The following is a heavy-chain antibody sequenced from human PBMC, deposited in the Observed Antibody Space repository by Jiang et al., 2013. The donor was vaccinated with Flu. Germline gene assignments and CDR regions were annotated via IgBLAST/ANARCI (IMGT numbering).Heavy chain of an antibody. Sequence: VQLLESGGGVVQPGRSLRLSCAASGFTFSSYGMHWVRQAPGKGLEWVAVIWYDGSNKYYADSVKGRFTISRDNSKNTLYLQMNSLRAEDTAVYYCARAAARALGIFDYWGQGTLVTVSS. J-gene: IGHJ4*02. CDR2: IWYDGSNK. D-gene: IGHD2-2*01. CDR3: ARAAARALGIFDY. CDR1: GFTFSSYG. V-gene: IGHV3-33*01.